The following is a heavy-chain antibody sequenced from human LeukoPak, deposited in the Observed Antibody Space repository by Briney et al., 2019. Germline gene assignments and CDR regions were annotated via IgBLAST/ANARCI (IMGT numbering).Heavy chain of an antibody. CDR2: ITTNGGRT. D-gene: IGHD2-21*02. Sequence: GGSLRLSCAASGFTFSSYTMHWVRQAPGKGLEYVSAITTNGGRTYYANSFKGRFTISRDNSKSTLYLQMGSLRTGDMAVYYCARGRLVVTALDYWGLGTLVTVSS. CDR3: ARGRLVVTALDY. V-gene: IGHV3-64*01. CDR1: GFTFSSYT. J-gene: IGHJ4*02.